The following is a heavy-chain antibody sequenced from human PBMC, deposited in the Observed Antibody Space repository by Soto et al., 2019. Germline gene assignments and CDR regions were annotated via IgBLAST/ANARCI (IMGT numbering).Heavy chain of an antibody. CDR3: VSWEYSSSSDAFDI. CDR1: GFTFSSYA. D-gene: IGHD6-6*01. CDR2: ISSNGGST. Sequence: GGSLRLSCSASGFTFSSYAMHWVRQAPGKGLEYVSAISSNGGSTYYADSVKGRFTISRDNSKNTLYLQMSSLRAEDTAVYYCVSWEYSSSSDAFDIWGQGTMVTVS. V-gene: IGHV3-64D*09. J-gene: IGHJ3*02.